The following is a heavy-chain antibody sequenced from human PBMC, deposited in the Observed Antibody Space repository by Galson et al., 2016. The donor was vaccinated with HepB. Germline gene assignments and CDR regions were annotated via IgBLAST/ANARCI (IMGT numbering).Heavy chain of an antibody. D-gene: IGHD3-10*01. CDR1: GFTFSNYW. V-gene: IGHV3-7*01. CDR2: INLDGSEI. CDR3: ARDRRPSSYNGLDV. J-gene: IGHJ6*02. Sequence: SLRLSCAASGFTFSNYWMTWVRHSPGKGLEWVANINLDGSEIHYVDSVKGRFTISRDNATDSLYLQLNGLGAGDTAVYYCARDRRPSSYNGLDVWGQGTTVTVSS.